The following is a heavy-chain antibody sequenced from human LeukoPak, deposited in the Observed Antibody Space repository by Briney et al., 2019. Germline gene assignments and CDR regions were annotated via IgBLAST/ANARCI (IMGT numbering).Heavy chain of an antibody. V-gene: IGHV4-4*02. J-gene: IGHJ1*01. CDR1: GGSISNNW. D-gene: IGHD3-22*01. CDR3: AGVRLGSSGFSEYFEH. CDR2: ISQSART. Sequence: SETLSLTCAVTGGSISNNWWTWVRQPSGKGLEWIGEISQSARTNYNPSLKSRVTMSVDKSRNQFSLKMNSVTAADTAVYYCAGVRLGSSGFSEYFEHWGQGTLVTVSS.